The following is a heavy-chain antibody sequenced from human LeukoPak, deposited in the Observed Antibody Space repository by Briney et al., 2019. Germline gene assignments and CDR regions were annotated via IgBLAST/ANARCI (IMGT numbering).Heavy chain of an antibody. V-gene: IGHV3-11*01. Sequence: GGSLRLSCAASGFTFSNYYMSWIRQAPGKGREWMAYIGINGGNIFYADSVKGRFTISRDNAKNSLYLQMYSLRAEDTALYYFARISYSRSGSGEYWGQGTLVTVSS. CDR3: ARISYSRSGSGEY. CDR1: GFTFSNYY. CDR2: IGINGGNI. J-gene: IGHJ4*02. D-gene: IGHD3-10*01.